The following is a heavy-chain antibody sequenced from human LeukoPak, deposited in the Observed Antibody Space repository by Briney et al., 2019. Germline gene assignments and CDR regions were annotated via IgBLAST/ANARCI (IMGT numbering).Heavy chain of an antibody. J-gene: IGHJ4*02. CDR3: ARDAYSRGWTPFDY. CDR1: GFTFSNYW. V-gene: IGHV3-7*01. D-gene: IGHD6-19*01. Sequence: GGSLRLSCAASGFTFSNYWMIWVRQAPGKGLEWVANIKQGGSKKYYVDSVKGRFTISRDNAKNSLYLQMNSLRAEDTAVYYCARDAYSRGWTPFDYWGQGTLVTVSS. CDR2: IKQGGSKK.